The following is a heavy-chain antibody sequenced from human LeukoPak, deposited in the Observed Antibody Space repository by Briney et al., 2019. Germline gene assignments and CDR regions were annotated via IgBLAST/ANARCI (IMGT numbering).Heavy chain of an antibody. Sequence: GSLRLYYAASGFAFRSYAMSWVRQAPGKGLEWVSVISSSGGTYYADSVKGRFTISRDNSKNTLYMQMNSLRAEDTDVYYCAKGRVMSYYGSGVDIWGQGTMVTVSS. CDR2: ISSSGGT. CDR3: AKGRVMSYYGSGVDI. V-gene: IGHV3-23*01. J-gene: IGHJ3*02. D-gene: IGHD3-10*01. CDR1: GFAFRSYA.